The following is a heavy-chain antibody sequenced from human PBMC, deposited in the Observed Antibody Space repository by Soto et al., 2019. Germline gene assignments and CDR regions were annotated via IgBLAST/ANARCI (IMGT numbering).Heavy chain of an antibody. V-gene: IGHV4-31*03. CDR1: GRPLGSGGYY. CDR2: IYHIGSP. Sequence: KPXETLSLTCTVSGRPLGSGGYYWTWIRQHPGRGLEWIGYIYHIGSPYYNPSLENRVTISLDTAKNQFSLNLTSVTAADTAIYYCVRDRALDSSGHWFDTWGQGTLVTVSS. CDR3: VRDRALDSSGHWFDT. D-gene: IGHD3-22*01. J-gene: IGHJ5*02.